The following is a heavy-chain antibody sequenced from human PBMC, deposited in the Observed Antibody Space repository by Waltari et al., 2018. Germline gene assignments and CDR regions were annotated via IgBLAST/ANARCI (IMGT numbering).Heavy chain of an antibody. D-gene: IGHD3-3*01. J-gene: IGHJ5*02. V-gene: IGHV4-61*02. CDR2: IYTSGST. Sequence: QVQLQESGPGLVKPSQTLSLTCTVSGGSISSGSYYWSWIRQPAGKGLEWIGRIYTSGSTNYNPSLKSRVTISVDTSKNQFSLKLSSVTAADTAVYYCAIIRVYYDFWSGYYTGTKGFDPWGQGTLVTVSS. CDR1: GGSISSGSYY. CDR3: AIIRVYYDFWSGYYTGTKGFDP.